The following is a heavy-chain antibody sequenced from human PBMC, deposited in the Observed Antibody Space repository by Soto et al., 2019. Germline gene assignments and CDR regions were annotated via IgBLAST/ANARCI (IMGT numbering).Heavy chain of an antibody. CDR2: ISSRSDI. D-gene: IGHD2-8*02. CDR1: GFTFSTYS. V-gene: IGHV3-21*04. Sequence: GGSLRLSCVGSGFTFSTYSINWVRQAPGKGLEWVSSISSRSDIYYADSVKGRFTISRDNSDNKVFLQMNDLTSEDTAVYFCVRAVGGVSHLDHWGLGTRVTVPQ. J-gene: IGHJ4*02. CDR3: VRAVGGVSHLDH.